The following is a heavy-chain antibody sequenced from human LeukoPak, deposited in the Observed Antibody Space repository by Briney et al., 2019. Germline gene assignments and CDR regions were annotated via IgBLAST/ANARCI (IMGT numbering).Heavy chain of an antibody. CDR3: ARVLRYCSGGNCYSGGLGYMDV. V-gene: IGHV3-23*01. CDR2: ISGSGGST. Sequence: GGSLRLSCAASGFTFSSYGMSWVRQAPGKGLEWVSAISGSGGSTYYADSVRGRFTISRDNAKNSLFLQMNSLRAEDTAVYYCARVLRYCSGGNCYSGGLGYMDVWGKGTTVTISS. J-gene: IGHJ6*03. D-gene: IGHD2-15*01. CDR1: GFTFSSYG.